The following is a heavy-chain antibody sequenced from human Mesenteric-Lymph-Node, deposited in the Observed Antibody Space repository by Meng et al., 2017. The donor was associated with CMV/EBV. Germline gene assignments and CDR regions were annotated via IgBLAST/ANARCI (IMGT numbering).Heavy chain of an antibody. D-gene: IGHD5-12*01. V-gene: IGHV3-73*01. Sequence: GESLKISCAASGFTFSGSTMHWVRQASGKGLEWVGHIRTKTNSFATAYAASVRGRFTISRDDSKNTVYLQINSLKTEDTAVYYCTRHLGGYDYGYYYGMDVWGQGTTVTVSS. CDR3: TRHLGGYDYGYYYGMDV. J-gene: IGHJ6*02. CDR1: GFTFSGST. CDR2: IRTKTNSFAT.